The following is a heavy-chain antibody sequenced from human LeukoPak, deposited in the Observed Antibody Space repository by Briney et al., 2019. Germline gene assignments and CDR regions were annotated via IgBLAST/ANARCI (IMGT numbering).Heavy chain of an antibody. CDR2: ISGSGGST. Sequence: PGGSLRLSCAASGFTFSSYAMSCVRQAPGKGLEWVSAISGSGGSTYYADSVKGRFTISRDNSKNTLYLQMNSLRAEDTAVYYCAKDRERTVAEPSDYWGQGTLVTVSS. CDR3: AKDRERTVAEPSDY. CDR1: GFTFSSYA. D-gene: IGHD4-23*01. J-gene: IGHJ4*02. V-gene: IGHV3-23*01.